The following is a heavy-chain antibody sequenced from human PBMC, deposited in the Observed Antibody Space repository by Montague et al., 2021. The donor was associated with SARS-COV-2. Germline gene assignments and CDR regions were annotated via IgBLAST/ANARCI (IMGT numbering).Heavy chain of an antibody. Sequence: SLRLSCAASGFTFSSYAMHWVRQAPGKGLEWVAVISYDGSNKYCADSVKGRFTISRDNSKNTLYLQTNSLRAEDTAVYYCARVSAGLYSTPSDYWGQGTLVTVSS. CDR1: GFTFSSYA. J-gene: IGHJ4*02. CDR2: ISYDGSNK. V-gene: IGHV3-30-3*01. D-gene: IGHD6-13*01. CDR3: ARVSAGLYSTPSDY.